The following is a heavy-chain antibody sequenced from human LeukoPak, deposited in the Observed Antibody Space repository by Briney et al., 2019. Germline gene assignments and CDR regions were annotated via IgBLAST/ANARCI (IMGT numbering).Heavy chain of an antibody. J-gene: IGHJ4*02. CDR1: GYNFTNFG. Sequence: ASVKLSFKASGYNFTNFGISWVRQAPGQGLEWMGWVSGYLKDANSAQKFYVKNTKYAERFHDRVTMTADTSTSTAYMELSSLKFDDTAVYFCARDLPVVALVMDYWGQGTLITVSS. CDR3: ARDLPVVALVMDY. D-gene: IGHD2-15*01. V-gene: IGHV1-18*01. CDR2: VSGYLKDANSAQKFYVKNT.